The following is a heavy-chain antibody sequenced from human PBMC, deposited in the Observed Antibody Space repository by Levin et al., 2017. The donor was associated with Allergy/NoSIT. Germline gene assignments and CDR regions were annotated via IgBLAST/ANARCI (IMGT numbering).Heavy chain of an antibody. J-gene: IGHJ4*02. V-gene: IGHV4-61*01. CDR1: GGSVSSGSYY. CDR2: IYYSGST. D-gene: IGHD3-3*01. CDR3: ARAQEELRFLEWLPSGYYFDY. Sequence: GSLRLSCTVSGGSVSSGSYYWSWIRQPPGKGLEWIGYIYYSGSTNYNPSLKSRVTISVDTSKNQFSLKLSSVTAADTAVYYCARAQEELRFLEWLPSGYYFDYWGQGTLVTVSS.